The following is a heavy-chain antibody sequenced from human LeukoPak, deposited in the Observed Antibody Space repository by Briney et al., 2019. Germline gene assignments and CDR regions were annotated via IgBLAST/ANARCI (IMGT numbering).Heavy chain of an antibody. CDR1: GGSISSYY. CDR3: ARVGRSWGKQRQVLDY. D-gene: IGHD6-13*01. J-gene: IGHJ4*02. Sequence: SETLSLTCIVSGGSISSYYWSWIRQPPGKGLEWIGYMYYSGSTNYNPSLKSRVTISVDTSKNQFSLKLSSVTAADTAVYYCARVGRSWGKQRQVLDYWGQGTLVTVSS. V-gene: IGHV4-59*01. CDR2: MYYSGST.